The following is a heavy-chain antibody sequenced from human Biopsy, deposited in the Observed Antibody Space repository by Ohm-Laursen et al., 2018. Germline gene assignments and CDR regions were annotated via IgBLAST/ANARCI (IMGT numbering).Heavy chain of an antibody. Sequence: SDTLSLTCTVSGCSMSSYYWTWIRQPPGKGLEWIGYIYNSGSTNYNPSLKSRVIISVAVDTSKSQLSLRLSSVTAADTAMYYCARGEAGVYDALDIWGQGTMVIVSS. V-gene: IGHV4-59*07. CDR3: ARGEAGVYDALDI. D-gene: IGHD3-10*01. CDR2: IYNSGST. CDR1: GCSMSSYY. J-gene: IGHJ3*02.